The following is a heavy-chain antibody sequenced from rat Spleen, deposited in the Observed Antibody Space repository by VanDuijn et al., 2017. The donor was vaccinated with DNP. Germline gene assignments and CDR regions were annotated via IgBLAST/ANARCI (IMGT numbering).Heavy chain of an antibody. Sequence: EVQLVESGGGLVQPGRPLNLSCAASGFIFSDHYMAWVRQAPKKGLEWVATISYDGSTTYYRDSVKGRFTISRDNAKSTLYLQMDSLRSEDTATYYCARQRWYYSGEGMDYWGQGVMVTVSS. V-gene: IGHV5-7*01. J-gene: IGHJ2*01. CDR3: ARQRWYYSGEGMDY. D-gene: IGHD1-1*01. CDR1: GFIFSDHY. CDR2: ISYDGSTT.